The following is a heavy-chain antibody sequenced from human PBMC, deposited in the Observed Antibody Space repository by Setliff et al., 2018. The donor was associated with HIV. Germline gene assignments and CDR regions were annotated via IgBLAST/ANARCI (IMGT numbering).Heavy chain of an antibody. CDR3: ARKFRPGHGVDV. V-gene: IGHV3-7*01. J-gene: IGHJ6*02. Sequence: LKISCVASRFTFNDYWMSWVRQAPGKGLEWVANIDRDGSETNYVDSVKGRFTIFRDNAKSSMYLQMNSLRAEDTAICYCARKFRPGHGVDVWGQGTTVTVSS. CDR2: IDRDGSET. CDR1: RFTFNDYW. D-gene: IGHD3-10*01.